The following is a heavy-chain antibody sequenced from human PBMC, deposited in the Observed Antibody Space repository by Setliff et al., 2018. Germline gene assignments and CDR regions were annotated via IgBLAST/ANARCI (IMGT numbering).Heavy chain of an antibody. V-gene: IGHV4-39*01. J-gene: IGHJ5*02. CDR2: IYYSGST. D-gene: IGHD3-22*01. Sequence: SETLSLTCTVSGGSISSSSYYWGWMRQPPGKGLEWIGSIYYSGSTYYNPSLKSRVTISVDTSKNQFSLKLSSVTAAGTAVYYCARLGSARYDSSGYYPDNWFDPWGQGTLVTVSS. CDR3: ARLGSARYDSSGYYPDNWFDP. CDR1: GGSISSSSYY.